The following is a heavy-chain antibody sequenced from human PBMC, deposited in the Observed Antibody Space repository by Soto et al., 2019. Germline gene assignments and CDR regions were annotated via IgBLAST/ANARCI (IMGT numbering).Heavy chain of an antibody. V-gene: IGHV1-18*04. CDR2: ISAYNGNT. CDR1: GYTFTSYG. D-gene: IGHD2-2*02. J-gene: IGHJ6*02. Sequence: ASVKVSCKASGYTFTSYGISWVRQAPGQGLEWMGWISAYNGNTNYAQKLQGRVTMTTDISTSTAYMELRRMRSDDTAVYYCERFIVVVTAAIRPRFYGMDVWGQGTTVTVSS. CDR3: ERFIVVVTAAIRPRFYGMDV.